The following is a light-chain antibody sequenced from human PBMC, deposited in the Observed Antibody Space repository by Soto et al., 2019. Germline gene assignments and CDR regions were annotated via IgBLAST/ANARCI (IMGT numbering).Light chain of an antibody. Sequence: IVMTQSPDSLPESLGERSTINCKSSHSVLYSGTNKNILDWYQQRPGQPTSLLVSCASTPQSGVTDRFCGSGSETDFALTNVSLYVDDLAAYYCHKYYNPPYTFGQGTKVDIK. CDR1: HSVLYSGTNKNI. V-gene: IGKV4-1*01. CDR2: CAS. CDR3: HKYYNPPYT. J-gene: IGKJ1*01.